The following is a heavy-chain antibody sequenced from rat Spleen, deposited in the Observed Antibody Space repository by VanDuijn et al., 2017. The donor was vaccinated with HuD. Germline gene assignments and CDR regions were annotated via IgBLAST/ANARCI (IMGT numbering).Heavy chain of an antibody. D-gene: IGHD1-11*01. CDR1: GFTFSDCN. CDR3: ARGYTLDY. J-gene: IGHJ2*01. V-gene: IGHV5-7*01. Sequence: EVQLVESGGGLVQPGRSLRLSCEASGFTFSDCNMAWVRQAPKKGLEWVATISYDGSSTYYRDSVKGRFTISRDNAKSTLYLQMDSLRSEDTATYYCARGYTLDYWGQGVMVTVSS. CDR2: ISYDGSST.